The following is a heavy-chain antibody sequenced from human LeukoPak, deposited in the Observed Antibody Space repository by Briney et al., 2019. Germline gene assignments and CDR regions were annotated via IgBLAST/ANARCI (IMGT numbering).Heavy chain of an antibody. V-gene: IGHV3-33*01. CDR3: ARGFDSSGYYYNYFEY. CDR1: GFTFSSYG. D-gene: IGHD3-22*01. J-gene: IGHJ4*02. CDR2: IWYDGSNK. Sequence: PGRSLRLSCAASGFTFSSYGMHWVRQAPGKGLEWVAVIWYDGSNKYYEDSVKGRFTISRDNSKNTLYVQMNSLRVEDTAVYYCARGFDSSGYYYNYFEYWGQGTLVTVSS.